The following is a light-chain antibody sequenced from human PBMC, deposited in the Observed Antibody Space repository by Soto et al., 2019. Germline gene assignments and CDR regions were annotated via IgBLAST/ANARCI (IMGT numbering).Light chain of an antibody. CDR1: QDISNY. CDR3: QQYDNLPLT. Sequence: DTQMTQPPSSLSASVGDRVTITCQASQDISNYLNWYQQKPGKAPKLLIYDASNLETGVPSRFSGSGSGTDFTFTISSLQPEDIATYYCQQYDNLPLTFGGGTKVDIK. J-gene: IGKJ4*01. V-gene: IGKV1-33*01. CDR2: DAS.